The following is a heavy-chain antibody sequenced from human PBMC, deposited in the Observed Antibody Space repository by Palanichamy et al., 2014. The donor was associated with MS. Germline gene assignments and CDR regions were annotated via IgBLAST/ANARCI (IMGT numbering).Heavy chain of an antibody. V-gene: IGHV4-59*01. CDR3: ARAGADAFDV. J-gene: IGHJ3*01. Sequence: QVQLQESGPGLVKPSETLSLTCTVSGGSISTYYWSWIRQPPGKGLEWIGFIYYIGTTNYNPSLKSRLTISVDTSKNQFSLKLSSMTAADTALYYCARAGADAFDVWGQGTMVTVSS. CDR2: IYYIGTT. CDR1: GGSISTYY.